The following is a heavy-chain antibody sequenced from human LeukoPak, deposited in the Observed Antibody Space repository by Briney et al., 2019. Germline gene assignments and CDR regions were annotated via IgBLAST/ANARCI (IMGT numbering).Heavy chain of an antibody. CDR3: AELGITMIGGV. CDR2: IRYDGRNK. D-gene: IGHD3-10*02. CDR1: GFTFSTYG. J-gene: IGHJ6*04. V-gene: IGHV3-30*02. Sequence: GGSLRLSCAASGFTFSTYGMHWVRQAPGKGLEWVAFIRYDGRNKYYADSVKGRFTISRDDARKSLYLQMNSLRAEDTAVYYCAELGITMIGGVWGKGTTVTISS.